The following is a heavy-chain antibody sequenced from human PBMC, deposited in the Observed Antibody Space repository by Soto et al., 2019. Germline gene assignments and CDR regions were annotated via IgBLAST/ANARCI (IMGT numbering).Heavy chain of an antibody. CDR3: AKEMVRGVMGY. CDR2: ISGSGGST. V-gene: IGHV3-23*01. CDR1: GFTFSSNA. Sequence: EVQLLESGGGLVQPGGSLRLSCAASGFTFSSNALGWFRQPQGRGLEWVSAISGSGGSTYYADSVKGRFTISRDNSKNTLYLQMNSLRAEDTAVYYCAKEMVRGVMGYWGQGTLVTVSS. D-gene: IGHD3-10*01. J-gene: IGHJ4*02.